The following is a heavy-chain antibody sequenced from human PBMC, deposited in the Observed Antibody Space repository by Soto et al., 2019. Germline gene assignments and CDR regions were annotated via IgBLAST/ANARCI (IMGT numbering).Heavy chain of an antibody. V-gene: IGHV3-30*18. CDR1: GFTFSSYG. CDR2: ISYDGSNK. CDR3: AKDTEGYCSSTSCPPFDY. Sequence: QVQLVESGGGVVQPGRSLRLSCAASGFTFSSYGMHWVRQAPGKGLEWVVVISYDGSNKYYADSVKGRFTISRDNSKNTLYLQMNSLRAEDTAVYYCAKDTEGYCSSTSCPPFDYWGQGTLVTVSS. J-gene: IGHJ4*02. D-gene: IGHD2-2*01.